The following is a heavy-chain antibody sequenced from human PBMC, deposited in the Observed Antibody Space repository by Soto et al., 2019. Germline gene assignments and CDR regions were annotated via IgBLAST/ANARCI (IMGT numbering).Heavy chain of an antibody. CDR2: MFYSGAT. Sequence: LSLTCTVSGGSISDISYCWGWIRQPPGKGLQWIGCMFYSGATYYNPSLKNRVTLSVDTSNNEFSLKLVSVTAPDTAVYYCARHKSGSDWLDPWGQGPLVTVSS. CDR3: ARHKSGSDWLDP. J-gene: IGHJ5*02. D-gene: IGHD2-15*01. CDR1: GGSISDISYC. V-gene: IGHV4-39*01.